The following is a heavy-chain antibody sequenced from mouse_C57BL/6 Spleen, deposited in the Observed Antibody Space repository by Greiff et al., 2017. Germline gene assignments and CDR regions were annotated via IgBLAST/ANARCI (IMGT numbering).Heavy chain of an antibody. D-gene: IGHD2-4*01. CDR3: ARSDDYSFAY. V-gene: IGHV1-64*01. CDR1: GYTFTSYW. J-gene: IGHJ3*01. CDR2: IHPNSGST. Sequence: QVQLKQPGAELVKPGASVKLSCKASGYTFTSYWMHWVKQRPGQGLEWIGMIHPNSGSTNYNEKFKSKATLTVDKSSSTAYMQLSSLTSEDSAVYYCARSDDYSFAYWGQGTLVTVSA.